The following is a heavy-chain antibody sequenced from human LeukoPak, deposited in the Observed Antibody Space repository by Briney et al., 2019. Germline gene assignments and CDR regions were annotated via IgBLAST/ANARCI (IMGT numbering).Heavy chain of an antibody. CDR1: GFTFSSYG. V-gene: IGHV3-33*06. J-gene: IGHJ4*02. Sequence: PGRSLRLSCAASGFTFSSYGMHWVRQAPGKGLEWVAVIWYDGSNKYYADSVKGRFTISRDNSKNTLYLQMNSLRAEDTAVYYCAKDRPGGAAAGKKRYFDYWGQGTLVTVSS. D-gene: IGHD6-13*01. CDR2: IWYDGSNK. CDR3: AKDRPGGAAAGKKRYFDY.